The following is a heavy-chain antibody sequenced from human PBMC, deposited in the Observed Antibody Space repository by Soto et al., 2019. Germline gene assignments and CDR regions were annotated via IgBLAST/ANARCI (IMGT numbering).Heavy chain of an antibody. CDR3: ARPQYLPDDVFDV. V-gene: IGHV3-74*01. CDR2: INSDGSST. CDR1: GLTFTNYW. J-gene: IGHJ3*01. Sequence: PVGSLRLSCAASGLTFTNYWMQWVRQAPGKVLLWVSRINSDGSSTSHADSVKGRFTISRDNAKFTLYLQMSSLRAEDTAVYYCARPQYLPDDVFDVWGRGTVVTVSS. D-gene: IGHD2-2*01.